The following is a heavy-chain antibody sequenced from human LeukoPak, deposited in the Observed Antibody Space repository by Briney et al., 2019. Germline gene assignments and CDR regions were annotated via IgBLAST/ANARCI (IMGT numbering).Heavy chain of an antibody. D-gene: IGHD6-13*01. CDR3: ARGYLSSTRTDYFDY. Sequence: GGSLRLSCAASGFTFSSHGMHWVRQAPGKGLEWVAVISYDGSNTYYADSVKGRFTISRDNSKNTLYLQMNSLKAEDTAVYYCARGYLSSTRTDYFDYWGQGTLVTVSS. CDR1: GFTFSSHG. J-gene: IGHJ4*02. V-gene: IGHV3-30*03. CDR2: ISYDGSNT.